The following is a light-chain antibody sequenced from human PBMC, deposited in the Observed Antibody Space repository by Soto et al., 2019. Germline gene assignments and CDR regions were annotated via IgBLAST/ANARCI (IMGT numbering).Light chain of an antibody. J-gene: IGKJ1*01. CDR1: QSISSY. CDR2: DVS. CDR3: QQYNSYSSLT. Sequence: DIQMTQSPSTLSVSVGDRVTITCRASQSISSYLGWYQQKPGKAPNLLIYDVSILESGVPSRFSGSGSGTEFTLTISSLQADDFSTYYCQQYNSYSSLTFGQGTKVEI. V-gene: IGKV1-5*01.